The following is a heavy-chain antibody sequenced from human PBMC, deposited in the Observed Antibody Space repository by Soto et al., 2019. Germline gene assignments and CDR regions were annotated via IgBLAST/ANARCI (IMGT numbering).Heavy chain of an antibody. V-gene: IGHV3-33*01. Sequence: GGSLRLSCAASGFTFSSDGMHWVRQAPGNGLEWVAVIWYDGSNKYYADSVKGRFTISRDNSKNTLYLQMNSLRAEDTAVYYCAAGYTAMGTLDYWGQGTLVTVSS. J-gene: IGHJ4*02. CDR3: AAGYTAMGTLDY. CDR1: GFTFSSDG. CDR2: IWYDGSNK. D-gene: IGHD5-18*01.